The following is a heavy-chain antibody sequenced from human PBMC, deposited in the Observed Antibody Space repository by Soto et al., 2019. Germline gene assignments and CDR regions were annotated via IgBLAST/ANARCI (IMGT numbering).Heavy chain of an antibody. CDR1: GYSFTSYW. CDR3: ARYIVVVPAAMDANWFDP. Sequence: PGESLKISCKGSGYSFTSYWISWVRQMPGKGLEWMGRIDPSDSYTNYSPSFQGHVTISADKSISTAYLQWSSLKASDTAMYYCARYIVVVPAAMDANWFDPWGKGTLVTVS. J-gene: IGHJ5*02. V-gene: IGHV5-10-1*01. D-gene: IGHD2-2*01. CDR2: IDPSDSYT.